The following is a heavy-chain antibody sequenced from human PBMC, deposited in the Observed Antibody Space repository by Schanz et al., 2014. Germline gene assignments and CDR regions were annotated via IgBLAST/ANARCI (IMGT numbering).Heavy chain of an antibody. V-gene: IGHV3-23*01. CDR1: GFTFSSYS. Sequence: EVQLLESGGGLVQPGGSLRLSCTASGFTFSSYSMNWVRQAPGKGLEWVSSISGDHRNTFYADSVKGRFTISRDNSKNTLFLQMNSLRAEDTAVYYCARGGPAYYFDDWGQGTLVTVSS. J-gene: IGHJ4*02. CDR3: ARGGPAYYFDD. CDR2: ISGDHRNT.